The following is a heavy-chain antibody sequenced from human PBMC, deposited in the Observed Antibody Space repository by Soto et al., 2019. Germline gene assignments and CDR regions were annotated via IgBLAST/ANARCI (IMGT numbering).Heavy chain of an antibody. J-gene: IGHJ4*02. V-gene: IGHV1-18*04. D-gene: IGHD6-13*01. Sequence: ASVKVSCKASGYTFTSYGISWVRQAPGQGLEWMGWISGYNGDTNYVQKLQGRVTMTTDTSTSTAYMELRSLRSDDTAVYYCARAPQTVAGVGIWYWGQGTLVIVSS. CDR2: ISGYNGDT. CDR1: GYTFTSYG. CDR3: ARAPQTVAGVGIWY.